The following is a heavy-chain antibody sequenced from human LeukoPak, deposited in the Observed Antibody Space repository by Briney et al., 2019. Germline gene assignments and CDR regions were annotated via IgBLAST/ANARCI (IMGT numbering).Heavy chain of an antibody. D-gene: IGHD1-26*01. CDR1: GYTFTGYY. Sequence: ASVKVSCKASGYTFTGYYMHWVRQAPGQGLEWMGWINPNSGGTNYAQKFQGRVTMTRDTSISTAYMELSRLRSDDTAVYYCARDLAVSGSPKSHWGQGTLVTVSS. V-gene: IGHV1-2*02. CDR2: INPNSGGT. CDR3: ARDLAVSGSPKSH. J-gene: IGHJ4*02.